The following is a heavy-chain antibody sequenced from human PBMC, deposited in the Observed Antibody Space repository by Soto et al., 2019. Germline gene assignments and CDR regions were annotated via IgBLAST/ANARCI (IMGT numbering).Heavy chain of an antibody. V-gene: IGHV1-69*13. CDR3: ARFVGQTYYYYGMDV. J-gene: IGHJ6*02. Sequence: ASVKVSCKASGGTFSSYAFIWVRQAPGQGLEWMGGIIPIFGRANYAQKFQGRVTITADESTSTGYMELRSLRSDDTAVYYCARFVGQTYYYYGMDVWGQGTTVTVSS. CDR1: GGTFSSYA. D-gene: IGHD2-15*01. CDR2: IIPIFGRA.